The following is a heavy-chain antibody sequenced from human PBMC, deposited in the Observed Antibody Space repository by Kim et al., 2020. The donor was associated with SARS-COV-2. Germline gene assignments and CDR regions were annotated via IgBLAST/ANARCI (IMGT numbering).Heavy chain of an antibody. J-gene: IGHJ4*02. Sequence: SETLSLTCTVSGGSISSHYWSWIRQPPGKGLEWIGYIYYSGSTNYNPSLKSRVTISIDTSKNQFSLKLSSVTAADTAVYYCARHAWLWWQDYWGQGTLVT. CDR3: ARHAWLWWQDY. CDR2: IYYSGST. V-gene: IGHV4-59*08. CDR1: GGSISSHY. D-gene: IGHD2-21*01.